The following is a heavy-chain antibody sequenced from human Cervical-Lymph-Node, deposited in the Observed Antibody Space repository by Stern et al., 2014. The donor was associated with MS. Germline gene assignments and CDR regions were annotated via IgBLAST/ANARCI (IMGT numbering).Heavy chain of an antibody. CDR3: ARSSSPSPYYYSGMDV. CDR1: GFTFSSYG. J-gene: IGHJ6*02. D-gene: IGHD6-13*01. CDR2: IRYDGSNK. V-gene: IGHV3-33*01. Sequence: VQLVESGGGVVQPGRSLRLSCAAAGFTFSSYGMHWVRQAPGKGLEWVAAIRYDGSNKYTAASGRGRFTTSGDNAKNNLYLQMNSLRAEDTAVYYCARSSSPSPYYYSGMDVWGQGTTVTVSS.